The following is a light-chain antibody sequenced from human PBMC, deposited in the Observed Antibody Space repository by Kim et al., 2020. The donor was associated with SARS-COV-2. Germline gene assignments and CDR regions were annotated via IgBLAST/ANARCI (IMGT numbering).Light chain of an antibody. CDR1: QSVSSY. CDR3: QQRNNWIT. V-gene: IGKV3-11*01. CDR2: DAS. Sequence: SLSPGDIATLSCRASQSVSSYLAWYQQKPGQAPRLLISDASNRATGIPARFSGSGSGTEFTLTISSLEPEDFAVYYCQQRNNWITFGQGTRLEIK. J-gene: IGKJ5*01.